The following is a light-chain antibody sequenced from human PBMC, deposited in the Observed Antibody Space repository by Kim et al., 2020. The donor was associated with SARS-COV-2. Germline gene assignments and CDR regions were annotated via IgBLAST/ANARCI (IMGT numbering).Light chain of an antibody. CDR3: HQYELPPWT. Sequence: SPGERATLSCRASQSVSSSSLAWYQHKPGQAPRLLIYGTSNRATGIPDRFSGSGSETDFTLSISRLEPEDFAVFYCHQYELPPWTFDQGTKVDIK. CDR1: QSVSSSS. CDR2: GTS. J-gene: IGKJ1*01. V-gene: IGKV3-20*01.